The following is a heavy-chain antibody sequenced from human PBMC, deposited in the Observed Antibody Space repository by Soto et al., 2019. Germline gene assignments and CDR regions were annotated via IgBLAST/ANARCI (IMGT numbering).Heavy chain of an antibody. D-gene: IGHD2-2*01. CDR3: ARGRLLPAVNFDY. Sequence: SETLSLTCAVSGDSISSGGYSWNWIRQPPGKGLEWIGYIYQSGGASYNPSLKSRVTMSVDGSKNHFSLQLNSVTAADTAVYYCARGRLLPAVNFDYWGQGTLVTVS. J-gene: IGHJ4*02. CDR2: IYQSGGA. CDR1: GDSISSGGYS. V-gene: IGHV4-30-2*01.